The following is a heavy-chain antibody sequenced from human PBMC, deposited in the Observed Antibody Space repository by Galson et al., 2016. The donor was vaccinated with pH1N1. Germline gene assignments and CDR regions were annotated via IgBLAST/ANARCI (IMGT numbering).Heavy chain of an antibody. D-gene: IGHD4-17*01. CDR1: GFAFSNSG. CDR2: IWYDGSNK. CDR3: ARGDYGDYVGEFDY. J-gene: IGHJ4*02. V-gene: IGHV3-33*01. Sequence: SLRLSCAASGFAFSNSGMHWVRQAPGKGLEWVALIWYDGSNKYYADSGKGRFTISRDNSKNTLYLQMNSLRAEDPAVYYCARGDYGDYVGEFDYWGQGTLVTVSS.